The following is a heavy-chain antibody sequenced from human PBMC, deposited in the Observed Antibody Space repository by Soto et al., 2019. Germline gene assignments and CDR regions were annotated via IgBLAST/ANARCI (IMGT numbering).Heavy chain of an antibody. CDR2: ISSNGGST. V-gene: IGHV3-64*01. Sequence: GESLRLSCGASGFTFSSSAMHWVRQAPGKGLEYVSAISSNGGSTYYANSVKGRFTISRDNSKNTLYLQMGSLRAEDMAMYYCARQSYSSYYFDYWGQGT. CDR1: GFTFSSSA. D-gene: IGHD6-13*01. CDR3: ARQSYSSYYFDY. J-gene: IGHJ4*02.